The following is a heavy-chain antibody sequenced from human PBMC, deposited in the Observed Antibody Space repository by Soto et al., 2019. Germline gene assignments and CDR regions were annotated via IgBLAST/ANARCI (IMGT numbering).Heavy chain of an antibody. J-gene: IGHJ5*02. D-gene: IGHD5-18*01. CDR1: GFSLSTSGVG. CDR3: ARPKTGHSYGPIDHNWIDP. V-gene: IGHV2-5*01. Sequence: SGPTLVNPTHTLTLTCTFSGFSLSTSGVGVGWIRQPPGKSLEWLALIYWNDDKRYSPSLKSRLTITKDTSKNKVVLTMTNMDPVDKATDYCARPKTGHSYGPIDHNWIDPWGKGHMATVSS. CDR2: IYWNDDK.